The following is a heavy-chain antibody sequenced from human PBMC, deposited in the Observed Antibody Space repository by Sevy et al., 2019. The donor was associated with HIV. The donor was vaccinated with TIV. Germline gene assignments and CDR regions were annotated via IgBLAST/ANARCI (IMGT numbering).Heavy chain of an antibody. CDR3: ARAPPGLRASDSLNWFDP. D-gene: IGHD5-12*01. Sequence: SETLSLTCSVSGGSISYYYWSWIRQPPGKGLEWIGYIFHTGSTNYNPSLKSRVTISIDTSKNHFHLKLTSVTAADTAIYYCARAPPGLRASDSLNWFDPWGQGTLVTVSS. CDR1: GGSISYYY. J-gene: IGHJ5*02. V-gene: IGHV4-59*01. CDR2: IFHTGST.